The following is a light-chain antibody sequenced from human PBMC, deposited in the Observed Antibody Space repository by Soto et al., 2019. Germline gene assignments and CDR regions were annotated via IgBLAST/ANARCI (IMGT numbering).Light chain of an antibody. CDR1: SSDVGGYNY. V-gene: IGLV2-14*01. CDR3: SSYTSSSTLV. J-gene: IGLJ2*01. CDR2: EVS. Sequence: QSALTQPASVSGSPVQSITISCTGTSSDVGGYNYVSWYQQHPGKAPKLMIYEVSNRPSGVSNRFSGSKSGNTASLTISGLQAEDEADYYCSSYTSSSTLVFGGGTKVTVL.